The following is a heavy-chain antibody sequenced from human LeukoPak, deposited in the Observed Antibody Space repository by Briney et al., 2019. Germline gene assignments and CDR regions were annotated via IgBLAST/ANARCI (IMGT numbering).Heavy chain of an antibody. D-gene: IGHD3-9*01. CDR2: IYYSGST. CDR3: ARVGHPQKRSLTGYYSGIDY. CDR1: GGSISSYY. V-gene: IGHV4-59*01. J-gene: IGHJ4*02. Sequence: SETLSLTCTVSGGSISSYYWSWIRQPPGKGLEWIGYIYYSGSTNYNPSLKSRVTISVDTSKNQFSLKLSSVTAADTAVYYCARVGHPQKRSLTGYYSGIDYWGQGTLVTVSS.